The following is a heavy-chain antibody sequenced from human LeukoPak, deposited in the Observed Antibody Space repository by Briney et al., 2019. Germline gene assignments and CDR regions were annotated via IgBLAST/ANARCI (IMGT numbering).Heavy chain of an antibody. CDR3: ARSTGPIDY. J-gene: IGHJ4*02. D-gene: IGHD1-1*01. CDR1: GDIVSSNSAA. CDR2: TYYRSKWYT. V-gene: IGHV6-1*01. Sequence: SQTLSLTCAISGDIVSSNSAAWNWIRQSPSRGLEWLGRTYYRSKWYTYYAASVKSRIAINRDTSKNQFSLQLNSETPEDTAVYYCARSTGPIDYWGQGTLVTVSS.